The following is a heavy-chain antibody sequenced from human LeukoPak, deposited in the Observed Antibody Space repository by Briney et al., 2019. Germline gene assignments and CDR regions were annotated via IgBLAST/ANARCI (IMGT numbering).Heavy chain of an antibody. D-gene: IGHD2-21*02. CDR3: AKPQNCGGDCYQYYCDF. CDR2: ISGSGGST. CDR1: GFTFSSYA. V-gene: IGHV3-23*01. J-gene: IGHJ4*02. Sequence: GGSLRLSCAASGFTFSSYAMSWVRQAPGKGLEWVSSISGSGGSTYYADSVKGRFTISRDNSKNTLYLQMNSLRAEDTAVYYCAKPQNCGGDCYQYYCDFWGQRTLVTVSS.